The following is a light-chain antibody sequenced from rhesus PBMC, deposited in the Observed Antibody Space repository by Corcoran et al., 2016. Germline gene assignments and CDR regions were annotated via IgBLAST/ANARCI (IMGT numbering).Light chain of an antibody. CDR2: DVS. CDR1: SSDIGGYNG. CDR3: SSYAGSNTFV. J-gene: IGLJ6*01. Sequence: QSALTQPPSVSKSLGQSVTISCTGTSSDIGGYNGVSWYQQHSGTPPRLLIYDVSKRPSGVSDRFSGSKSGNTASLTISGLPAEDEADYYCSSYAGSNTFVFGSGTKLTVL. V-gene: IGLV2-38*01.